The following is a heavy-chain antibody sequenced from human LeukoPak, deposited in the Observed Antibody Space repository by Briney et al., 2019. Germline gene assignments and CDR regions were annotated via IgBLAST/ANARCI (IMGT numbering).Heavy chain of an antibody. CDR2: ISYDGSNK. Sequence: GGSLRLSCAASGLTFSSYGMHWVRQAPGKGLEWVAAISYDGSNKYYADSVKGRFTISRDNSKNTLYLQMNSLRAEDTAVYYCAKDSSGYFEYFQHWGQGTLVTVSS. CDR1: GLTFSSYG. J-gene: IGHJ1*01. V-gene: IGHV3-30*18. CDR3: AKDSSGYFEYFQH. D-gene: IGHD3-22*01.